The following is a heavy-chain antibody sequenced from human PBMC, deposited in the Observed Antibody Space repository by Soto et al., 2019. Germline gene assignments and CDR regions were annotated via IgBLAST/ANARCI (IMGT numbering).Heavy chain of an antibody. CDR1: GYSFTSNW. V-gene: IGHV5-51*01. CDR2: INPADSDI. J-gene: IGHJ4*02. Sequence: GESLKISCQGSGYSFTSNWIGWVRQMPGKGLEWMGIINPADSDIKYSPSFQGQVTISADKSIGTAYLQWSSLKASDTAMYYCARQRRDDASRKIDCWGQGTLVTVSS. CDR3: ARQRRDDASRKIDC. D-gene: IGHD3-16*01.